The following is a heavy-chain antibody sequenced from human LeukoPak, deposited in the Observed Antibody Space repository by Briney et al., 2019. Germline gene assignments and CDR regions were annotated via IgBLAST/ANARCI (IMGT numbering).Heavy chain of an antibody. CDR2: ISGSGGST. Sequence: GGSLRLSCAASGFTFSSYAMSWVRQAPGKGLEWVSAISGSGGSTYYADSVKGQFTISRDNAKNTLNLQMNSLRAEDTAVYYCARDLGQYYDTSDNWFDPWGQGTLVTVSS. CDR3: ARDLGQYYDTSDNWFDP. J-gene: IGHJ5*02. D-gene: IGHD3-22*01. CDR1: GFTFSSYA. V-gene: IGHV3-23*01.